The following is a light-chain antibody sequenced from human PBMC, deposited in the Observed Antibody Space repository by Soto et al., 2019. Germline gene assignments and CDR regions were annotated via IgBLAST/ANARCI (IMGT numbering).Light chain of an antibody. CDR1: SSDVGGYNY. CDR2: EVS. V-gene: IGLV2-14*01. CDR3: SSYTSSSPHV. Sequence: QSVLTQPASVSGSPGQSITISCTGTSSDVGGYNYASWYQQHPGKAPKLMIYEVSNRPSGVSNRFSGSKSGNTASLTISGLQAEDEADYYCSSYTSSSPHVFGTGTKVTVL. J-gene: IGLJ1*01.